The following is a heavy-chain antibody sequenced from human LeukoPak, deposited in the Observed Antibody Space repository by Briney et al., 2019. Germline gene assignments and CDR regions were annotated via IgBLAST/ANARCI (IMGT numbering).Heavy chain of an antibody. V-gene: IGHV4-39*01. D-gene: IGHD5-24*01. J-gene: IGHJ4*02. Sequence: SETLSLTCTVSGGSISSYYWGWIRQPPGKGLEWIGSIYYSGSTYYNPSLKSRVTISVDTSKNQFSLKLSSVTAADTAVYYCARHDPPRRDGYGRLDYWGQGTLVTVSS. CDR2: IYYSGST. CDR3: ARHDPPRRDGYGRLDY. CDR1: GGSISSYY.